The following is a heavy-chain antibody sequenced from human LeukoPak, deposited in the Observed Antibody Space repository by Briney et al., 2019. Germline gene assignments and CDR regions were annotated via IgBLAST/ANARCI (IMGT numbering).Heavy chain of an antibody. D-gene: IGHD6-25*01. J-gene: IGHJ3*02. CDR2: ISYDGSNK. CDR1: GFSFGDHV. Sequence: GGSLRLSCTTAGFSFGDHVMGWVRQAPGKGLEWVAIISYDGSNKYYADSVKGRFTISRDNAKNSLYLQMNSLRAEDTALYYCAKVSGYDAFDIWGQGTMVTVSS. CDR3: AKVSGYDAFDI. V-gene: IGHV3-30-3*01.